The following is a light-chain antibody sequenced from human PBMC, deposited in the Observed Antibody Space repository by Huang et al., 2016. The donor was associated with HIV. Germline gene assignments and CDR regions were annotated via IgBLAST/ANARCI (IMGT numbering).Light chain of an antibody. CDR2: DAS. V-gene: IGKV3-11*01. CDR1: PSVSSY. Sequence: EIVLTQSPATLSLSPGERATLSCRASPSVSSYLAWYQQKPGQAPRLLIYDASNRATGIPARFSGSGSGTDFTLTISSLEPEDFAVYHCQQRSNWPRTFGQGTKVEIK. J-gene: IGKJ1*01. CDR3: QQRSNWPRT.